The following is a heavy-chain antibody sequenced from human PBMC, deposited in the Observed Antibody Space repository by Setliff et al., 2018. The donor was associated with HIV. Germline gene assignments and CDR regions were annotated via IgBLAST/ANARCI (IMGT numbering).Heavy chain of an antibody. Sequence: SETLSLTCTVSGGSISSYYWSWIRQPPGKGLEWIGYIYYSGSTNYNPSLKSRVTISVDTSKNQFSLKLSSVTAADTAVYYCARGDYVWGSYRYNPNDYWGQGTLVTVSS. CDR2: IYYSGST. V-gene: IGHV4-59*01. J-gene: IGHJ4*02. CDR3: ARGDYVWGSYRYNPNDY. D-gene: IGHD3-16*02. CDR1: GGSISSYY.